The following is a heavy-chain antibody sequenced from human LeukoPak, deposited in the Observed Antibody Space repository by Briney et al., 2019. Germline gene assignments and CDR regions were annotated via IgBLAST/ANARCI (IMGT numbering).Heavy chain of an antibody. CDR1: GGSISSSSYY. D-gene: IGHD3-22*01. V-gene: IGHV4-39*01. CDR3: ARLPYYYDSSGYYYALGRYYFDY. J-gene: IGHJ4*02. Sequence: SETLSLTCTVSGGSISSSSYYWGWIRQPPGKGLEWIGSICYSGSTYYNPSLKSRVTISVDTSKNQFSLKLSSVTAADTAVYYCARLPYYYDSSGYYYALGRYYFDYWGQGTLVTVSS. CDR2: ICYSGST.